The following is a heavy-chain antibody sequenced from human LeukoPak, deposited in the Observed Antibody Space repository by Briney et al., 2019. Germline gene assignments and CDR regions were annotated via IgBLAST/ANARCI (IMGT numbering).Heavy chain of an antibody. CDR1: GGSISSSSYY. Sequence: SETLSLTCTVSGGSISSSSYYWGWIRQPPGKGLEWIGSIYYSGSTYYNPSLKSRVTISVDTSKNQFSLKLSSVTAADTAVYYCARHLQVVIGDWYFDLWGRGTLVTVSS. J-gene: IGHJ2*01. D-gene: IGHD3-22*01. CDR3: ARHLQVVIGDWYFDL. V-gene: IGHV4-39*01. CDR2: IYYSGST.